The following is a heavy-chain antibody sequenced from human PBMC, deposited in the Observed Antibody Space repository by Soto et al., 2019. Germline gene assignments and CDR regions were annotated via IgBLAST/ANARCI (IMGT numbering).Heavy chain of an antibody. CDR1: GYTFTSYG. V-gene: IGHV1-18*01. Sequence: QVQLVQSGAEVKKPGASVKVSCKASGYTFTSYGISWVRQAPGQGLEWMGWISAYNGNTNYAQKPQGRVTMTTDTSTSTAYRELRSLRSDDTAVYYGARESSSSGHDDWGQGTLVTGSS. J-gene: IGHJ4*02. CDR3: ARESSSSGHDD. D-gene: IGHD6-13*01. CDR2: ISAYNGNT.